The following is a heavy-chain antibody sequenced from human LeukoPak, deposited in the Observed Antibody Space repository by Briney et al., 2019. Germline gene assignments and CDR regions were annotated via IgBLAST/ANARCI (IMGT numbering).Heavy chain of an antibody. J-gene: IGHJ3*02. Sequence: PGGSLRHSCAASGFTFIEYYMSWIRQAPGKGLEWVSYISSSSSYTNYADSVKGRFTISRDNAKNSLYLQMNSLRAEDTAVYYCTRQASTIWSVYGGDAFCICGPVTMVTVSS. V-gene: IGHV3-11*03. CDR2: ISSSSSYT. D-gene: IGHD6-13*01. CDR3: TRQASTIWSVYGGDAFCI. CDR1: GFTFIEYY.